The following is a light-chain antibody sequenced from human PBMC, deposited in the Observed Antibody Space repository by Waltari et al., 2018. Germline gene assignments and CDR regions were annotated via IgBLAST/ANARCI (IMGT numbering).Light chain of an antibody. V-gene: IGKV3-11*01. CDR3: QQRRSWPLT. CDR2: DVF. J-gene: IGKJ4*01. Sequence: EIVLTKSPATLSLSPGDRATLSCRASQSVYSYLGWYQQKPGQAPRLLIYDVFNRATGIPARFSGSGSGTDFTLTISSLEPEDFAVYYCQQRRSWPLTFGGGTKVEIK. CDR1: QSVYSY.